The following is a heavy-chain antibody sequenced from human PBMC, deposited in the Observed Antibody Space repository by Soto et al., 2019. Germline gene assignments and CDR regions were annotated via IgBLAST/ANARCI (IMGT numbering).Heavy chain of an antibody. CDR3: ARGYCSSNSCFVGRANYGMDV. D-gene: IGHD2-2*01. J-gene: IGHJ6*02. Sequence: PGESLKISCKGSGYSFINYWIGWVRQMPGKGLEWMGIIYPDDSDTIYSPSLHGQVTISADKSISTAYLQWSRLKASDTAMYYCARGYCSSNSCFVGRANYGMDVWGQGTTVTVSS. CDR2: IYPDDSDT. V-gene: IGHV5-51*01. CDR1: GYSFINYW.